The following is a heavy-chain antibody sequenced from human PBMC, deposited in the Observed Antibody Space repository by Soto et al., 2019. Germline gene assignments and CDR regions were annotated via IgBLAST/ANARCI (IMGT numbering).Heavy chain of an antibody. D-gene: IGHD2-2*01. J-gene: IGHJ5*02. CDR2: IYPGDSDT. CDR3: ETQRLDPCPTTSCDHASRWFDP. CDR1: GYIFTNHW. V-gene: IGHV5-51*01. Sequence: GESLKISCKGSGYIFTNHWIGWVRQMPGKGLEWMGIIYPGDSDTRYSPSFQGQVTILPDKSPSTAYLQWTSLKASDTAVYYCETQRLDPCPTTSCDHASRWFDPWGQGSLVAVFS.